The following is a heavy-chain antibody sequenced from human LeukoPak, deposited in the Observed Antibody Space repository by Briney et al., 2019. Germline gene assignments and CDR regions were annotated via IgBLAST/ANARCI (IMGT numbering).Heavy chain of an antibody. CDR1: GYTFTSYY. V-gene: IGHV1-46*01. Sequence: ASVKVSCKASGYTFTSYYMHWVRQAPGQGLEWMGIINPSGGSTSYAQKFQGRVTMTRDMSTSTVYMELSSLRSEDTAVYYCARDLWYSGYDLSGDYWGQGTLVTVSS. CDR3: ARDLWYSGYDLSGDY. D-gene: IGHD5-12*01. J-gene: IGHJ4*02. CDR2: INPSGGST.